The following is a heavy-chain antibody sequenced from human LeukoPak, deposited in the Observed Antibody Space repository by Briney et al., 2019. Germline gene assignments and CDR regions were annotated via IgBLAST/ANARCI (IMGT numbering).Heavy chain of an antibody. J-gene: IGHJ4*02. CDR1: GFTFSSYA. CDR3: AKDRVVRGVTGAGGY. Sequence: QPGGSLRLSCAASGFTFSSYAMSWVRQAPGKGLEWVSVISGSGGETYYADSVKGRFTIYRDNSKNTLYLQMNSLRAEDTAVYYCAKDRVVRGVTGAGGYWGQGTLVTVSS. D-gene: IGHD3-10*01. CDR2: ISGSGGET. V-gene: IGHV3-23*01.